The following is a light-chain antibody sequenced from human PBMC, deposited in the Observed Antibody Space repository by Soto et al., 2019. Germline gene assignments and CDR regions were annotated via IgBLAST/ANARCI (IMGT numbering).Light chain of an antibody. CDR2: GAS. V-gene: IGKV3-15*01. CDR3: QRYNNWWA. CDR1: QSVSTN. Sequence: EIVMTQSPATLSVSPGERATLSCRASQSVSTNLAWYQQKPGQAPRLLIYGASTRDTGIPARFNGSGSGTEFTLTISSLQSEDFAVYYCQRYNNWWAFGQGTKVEIK. J-gene: IGKJ1*01.